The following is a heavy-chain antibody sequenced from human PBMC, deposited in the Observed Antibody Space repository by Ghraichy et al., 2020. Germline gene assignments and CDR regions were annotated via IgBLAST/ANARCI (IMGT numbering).Heavy chain of an antibody. CDR3: AKFARDWPNEYLQH. J-gene: IGHJ1*01. V-gene: IGHV3-23*01. D-gene: IGHD3/OR15-3a*01. CDR2: ITDNGSTT. CDR1: GFTFRTYA. Sequence: LSLTCAASGFTFRTYAMSWVRQAPGKGLEWVSAITDNGSTTYDAESVKGRFTISRDNSKNTLFLQMNSLRGEDTAVYYCAKFARDWPNEYLQHWGQGALVTVSS.